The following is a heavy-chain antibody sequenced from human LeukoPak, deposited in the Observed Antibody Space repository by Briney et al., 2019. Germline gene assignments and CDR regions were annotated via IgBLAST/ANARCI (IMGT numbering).Heavy chain of an antibody. CDR3: ARDLVRHSGYDGDRVFDY. D-gene: IGHD5-12*01. CDR2: IKQDGSEK. V-gene: IGHV3-7*01. Sequence: PGGSLRLSCAASGFTFSSYWMSWVRQAPGKGPEWVANIKQDGSEKYYVDSVKGRFTISRDNAKNSLYLQMNSLRAEDTAVYYCARDLVRHSGYDGDRVFDYWGQGTLVTVSS. CDR1: GFTFSSYW. J-gene: IGHJ4*02.